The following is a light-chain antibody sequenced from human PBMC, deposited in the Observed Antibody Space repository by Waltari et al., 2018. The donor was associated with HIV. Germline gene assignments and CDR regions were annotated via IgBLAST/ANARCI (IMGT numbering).Light chain of an antibody. Sequence: EIVLTQSPGTLSLSPGERATLSCRARQSVSSNGLAWYQHKPGQAPRLLIYGASSRATGIPDRFSGSGSGTDFTLTISRLEPEDFAVYYCQQYGGSPYTFGQGTKLEIK. CDR1: QSVSSNG. J-gene: IGKJ2*01. CDR2: GAS. CDR3: QQYGGSPYT. V-gene: IGKV3-20*01.